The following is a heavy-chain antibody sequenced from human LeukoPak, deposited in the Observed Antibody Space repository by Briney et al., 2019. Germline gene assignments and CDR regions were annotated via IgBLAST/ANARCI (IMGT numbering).Heavy chain of an antibody. CDR3: ATRIAAPGRYYFDY. D-gene: IGHD6-13*01. CDR1: GFTVSSNY. V-gene: IGHV3-53*01. J-gene: IGHJ4*02. CDR2: IYSDGST. Sequence: GGSLRLSCAASGFTVSSNYMNWVRQAPGKGLEWVSVIYSDGSTYYADSVKGRFTISRDNSKNTLYLQMNSLRAEDAAVYYCATRIAAPGRYYFDYWGQGTLVTVYS.